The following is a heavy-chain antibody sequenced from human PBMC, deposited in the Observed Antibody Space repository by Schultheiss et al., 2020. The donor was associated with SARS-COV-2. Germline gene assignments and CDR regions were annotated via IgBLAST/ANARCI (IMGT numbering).Heavy chain of an antibody. Sequence: SETLSLTCTVSGGSISSSSYYWGWIRQPPGKGLEWIGSIYYSGTTNYNPSLRSRVSISLDTSKNQVSLKLTSLTAADTAIYYCARGNDFVYFFDSWGQGTLVTVSS. D-gene: IGHD3-3*01. V-gene: IGHV4-39*07. J-gene: IGHJ4*02. CDR3: ARGNDFVYFFDS. CDR2: IYYSGTT. CDR1: GGSISSSSYY.